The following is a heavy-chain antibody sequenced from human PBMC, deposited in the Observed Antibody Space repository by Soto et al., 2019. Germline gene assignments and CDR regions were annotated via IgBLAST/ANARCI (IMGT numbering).Heavy chain of an antibody. CDR2: ISGSGGST. Sequence: EVQLLESGGGLVQPGGSLRLSCAASGFTFSSYAMSWVRQAPGKGLEWVSAISGSGGSTYYADSVKGRFTISRDNSKNTLYLQMNSLRAEDTAVYYCAKISVPAASFTIFGVVISAFDIWGQGTMVTVSS. D-gene: IGHD3-3*01. V-gene: IGHV3-23*01. J-gene: IGHJ3*02. CDR3: AKISVPAASFTIFGVVISAFDI. CDR1: GFTFSSYA.